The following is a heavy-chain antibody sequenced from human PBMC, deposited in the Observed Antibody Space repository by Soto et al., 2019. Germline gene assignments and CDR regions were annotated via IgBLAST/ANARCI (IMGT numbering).Heavy chain of an antibody. J-gene: IGHJ3*02. CDR2: ISAYNGNT. CDR3: LTITETADDAFDI. CDR1: GYTFTSYG. D-gene: IGHD1-20*01. V-gene: IGHV1-18*04. Sequence: AASVKVSCKASGYTFTSYGISWVRQAPGQGLEWMGWISAYNGNTNYAQKLQGRVTMTTDTSTSTAYMELRSLRSDDTAVYYCLTITETADDAFDIWGQGTMVTVSS.